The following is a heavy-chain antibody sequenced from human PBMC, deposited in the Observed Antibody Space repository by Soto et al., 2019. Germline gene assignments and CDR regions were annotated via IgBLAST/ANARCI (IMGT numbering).Heavy chain of an antibody. CDR1: GDRFSNYG. J-gene: IGHJ4*02. CDR2: ISVNNGNT. V-gene: IGHV1-18*04. CDR3: ARDPHGSGSGYQTRQSPFDY. D-gene: IGHD6-13*01. Sequence: SVKVSCKASGDRFSNYGISWVRQVPGQGLQWMGWISVNNGNTKYARKFQGRVTMTTDKSTRTAYMELRSLRSDDTAMYYRARDPHGSGSGYQTRQSPFDYWGQGTQVTVSS.